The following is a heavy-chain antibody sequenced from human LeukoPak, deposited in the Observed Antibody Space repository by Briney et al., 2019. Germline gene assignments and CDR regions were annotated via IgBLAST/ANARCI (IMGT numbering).Heavy chain of an antibody. Sequence: GSLRLSCAASGFTFSSYAMSWVRQPPGKGLEWIGEINHSGSTNYNPSLKSRVTISVDTSKNQFSLKLSSVTAADTAVYYCXXXXXXVXGSYTYYFDYWGQGTLVTVSS. CDR1: GFTFSSYA. CDR3: XXXXXXVXGSYTYYFDY. CDR2: INHSGST. J-gene: IGHJ4*02. V-gene: IGHV4-34*08. D-gene: IGHD3-16*01.